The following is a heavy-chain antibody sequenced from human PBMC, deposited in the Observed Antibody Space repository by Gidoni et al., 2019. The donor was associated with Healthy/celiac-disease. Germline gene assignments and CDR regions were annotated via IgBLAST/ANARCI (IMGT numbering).Heavy chain of an antibody. CDR2: IKQDGNEK. Sequence: EVQLVESGGGLVQPGGSLSRSCAASGFTFSSYWMSWVRQAPGKGLEWVANIKQDGNEKYYVDSVKGRFTISRDNAKNSLYLQMNSLRAEDTAVYYCARDNRLAAAGTNYYYGMDVWGQGTTVTVSS. CDR1: GFTFSSYW. D-gene: IGHD6-13*01. CDR3: ARDNRLAAAGTNYYYGMDV. V-gene: IGHV3-7*01. J-gene: IGHJ6*02.